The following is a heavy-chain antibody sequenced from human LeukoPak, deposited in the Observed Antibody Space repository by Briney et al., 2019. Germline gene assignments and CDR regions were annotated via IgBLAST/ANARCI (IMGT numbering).Heavy chain of an antibody. D-gene: IGHD3-10*01. CDR3: ARGQIYYYGSGSYYKSYYYYGMDV. J-gene: IGHJ6*02. CDR2: INHSGST. Sequence: SETLSLTCAVYGGSFSGYYWSWIRQPPGKGLEWIGEINHSGSTNYNPSLKSRVTISVDTSKNQFSLKLSSVTAADTAVYYCARGQIYYYGSGSYYKSYYYYGMDVWGQGTTVTVSS. CDR1: GGSFSGYY. V-gene: IGHV4-34*01.